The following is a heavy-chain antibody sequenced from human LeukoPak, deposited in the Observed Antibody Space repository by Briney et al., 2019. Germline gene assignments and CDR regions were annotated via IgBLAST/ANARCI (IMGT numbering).Heavy chain of an antibody. V-gene: IGHV4-4*07. J-gene: IGHJ4*02. Sequence: SETLSLTCTVSGGSISRYYWNWIRQPAGKGLEWIGRIYSRGSTNYNPSLKSRVTMSVDTSKNQFSLKLSSVTATDTDVYYCARDSGDRNFDFWGQGTLVTVSS. CDR1: GGSISRYY. CDR3: ARDSGDRNFDF. D-gene: IGHD2-21*01. CDR2: IYSRGST.